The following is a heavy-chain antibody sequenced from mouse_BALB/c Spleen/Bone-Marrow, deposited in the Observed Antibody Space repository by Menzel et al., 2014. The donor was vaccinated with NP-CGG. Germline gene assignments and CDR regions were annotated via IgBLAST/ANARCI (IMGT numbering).Heavy chain of an antibody. V-gene: IGHV5-12-2*01. CDR3: ARRAWSRGGDY. Sequence: EVKLMESGGGLVQPGGSLKLSCAASGFTFSSYTMSWVRQTPEKRLEWVAYISNGGGSTYYPDTVKGRFTISRDNAKNTLYLQMSSLKSEDTAMYYCARRAWSRGGDYWGQGTSVTVSS. D-gene: IGHD1-1*02. CDR1: GFTFSSYT. CDR2: ISNGGGST. J-gene: IGHJ4*01.